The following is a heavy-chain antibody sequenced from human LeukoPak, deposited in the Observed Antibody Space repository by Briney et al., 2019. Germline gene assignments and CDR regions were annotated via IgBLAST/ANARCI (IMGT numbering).Heavy chain of an antibody. CDR3: ARDDNWNYEDY. D-gene: IGHD1-7*01. Sequence: GGSLRLSCAVSGFTFSNYWMSWVRQAPGKGLQWVANIKQDGSEKYYVDSVKGRFTISRDNAKKSLYLQMNSLRAEDTAVYYCARDDNWNYEDYWGQGTLVTVSS. J-gene: IGHJ4*02. CDR1: GFTFSNYW. V-gene: IGHV3-7*01. CDR2: IKQDGSEK.